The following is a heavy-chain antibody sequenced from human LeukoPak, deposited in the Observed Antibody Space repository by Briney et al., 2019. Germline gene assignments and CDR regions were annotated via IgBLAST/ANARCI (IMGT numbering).Heavy chain of an antibody. CDR2: IYSGGST. CDR3: ARCGSGWSRSYFDY. CDR1: GSTVSSNY. Sequence: GGSLRLSCAASGSTVSSNYMSWVRQAPGKGLEWVSVIYSGGSTYYTDSVKGRFTISRDNSKNTLYLQMNSLRAEDTAVYYCARCGSGWSRSYFDYWGQGTLVTVSS. D-gene: IGHD6-19*01. J-gene: IGHJ4*02. V-gene: IGHV3-66*01.